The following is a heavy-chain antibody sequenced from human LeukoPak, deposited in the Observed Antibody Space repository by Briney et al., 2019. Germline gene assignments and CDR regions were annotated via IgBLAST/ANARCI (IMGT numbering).Heavy chain of an antibody. J-gene: IGHJ4*02. D-gene: IGHD1-14*01. V-gene: IGHV3-48*03. CDR1: GFTFSRYE. CDR3: TRDEATTSRGTLPEY. Sequence: GGSLRLSCAASGFTFSRYEMNWVRQAPGKGLEWISYIDSSGSVIYYVDSVKGRFTISRDNAKSSLFLQMNSLRAEDTAVYYCTRDEATTSRGTLPEYWGQGTLVTVSS. CDR2: IDSSGSVI.